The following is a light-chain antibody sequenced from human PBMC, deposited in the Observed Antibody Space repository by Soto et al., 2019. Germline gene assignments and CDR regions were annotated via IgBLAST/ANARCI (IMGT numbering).Light chain of an antibody. CDR1: SSDVGGYNY. CDR3: SSYTSSSLHV. J-gene: IGLJ1*01. V-gene: IGLV2-14*03. Sequence: QSVLTRPASVSGSPGQSITISCTGTSSDVGGYNYVSWYQQHPGKAPKLMIYDVSNRPSGVSNRFSGSKSGNTASLTISGLQAEDEADYYCSSYTSSSLHVFGTGTQLTVL. CDR2: DVS.